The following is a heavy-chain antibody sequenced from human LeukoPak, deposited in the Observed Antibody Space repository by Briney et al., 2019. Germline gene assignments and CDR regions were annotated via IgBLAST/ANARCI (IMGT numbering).Heavy chain of an antibody. CDR3: ARGQFEDIVVVPAAIPPRNGYYYYYMDV. Sequence: PSETLSLTCAVYGGPFSGYYWSWIRQPPGKGLEWIGEINHSGSTNYNPSLKSRVTISVDTSKNQFSLKLSSVTAADTAVYYCARGQFEDIVVVPAAIPPRNGYYYYYMDVWGKGTTVTVSS. J-gene: IGHJ6*03. D-gene: IGHD2-2*02. CDR2: INHSGST. CDR1: GGPFSGYY. V-gene: IGHV4-34*01.